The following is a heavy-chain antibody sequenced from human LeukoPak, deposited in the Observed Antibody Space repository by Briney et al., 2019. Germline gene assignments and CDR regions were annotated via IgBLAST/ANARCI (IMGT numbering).Heavy chain of an antibody. D-gene: IGHD4-23*01. CDR2: IIPVLNIT. CDR3: ARMVVGGNSRFDY. Sequence: SVKVSCKASGGTFSSSAITWVRQAPGQGLEWMGRIIPVLNITSYAQKFQGSVTITADTSTSTVYMELSSLRSEDTAVYYCARMVVGGNSRFDYWGQGTLVTVSS. CDR1: GGTFSSSA. J-gene: IGHJ4*02. V-gene: IGHV1-69*04.